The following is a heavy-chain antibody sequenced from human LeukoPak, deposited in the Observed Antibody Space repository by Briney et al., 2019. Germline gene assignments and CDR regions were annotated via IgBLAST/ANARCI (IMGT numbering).Heavy chain of an antibody. Sequence: GGSLRLSCAASGFTSSSYSMNWVRQAPGKGLEWVSCISSSSSTIYYADSVKGRFTISRDNAKNSLYLQMNSLRAEDTAVYYCARRYYFDYWGQGTLVTVSS. V-gene: IGHV3-48*01. CDR2: ISSSSSTI. CDR3: ARRYYFDY. J-gene: IGHJ4*02. CDR1: GFTSSSYS.